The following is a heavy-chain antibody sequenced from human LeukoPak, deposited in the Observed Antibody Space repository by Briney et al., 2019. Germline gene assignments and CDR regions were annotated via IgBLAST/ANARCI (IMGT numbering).Heavy chain of an antibody. CDR2: IKSKRDGGTT. CDR3: ADLGYGDSYFGY. V-gene: IGHV3-15*01. CDR1: GFTFSNAW. J-gene: IGHJ4*02. D-gene: IGHD4-17*01. Sequence: KAGGSLRHSCAASGFTFSNAWMSGVRPAPGKGLEWVGLIKSKRDGGTTDYAAPVKGRFTLSRDDSKNTLYLQMNSLKTEDTAVYYCADLGYGDSYFGYWGQGTLVTVSS.